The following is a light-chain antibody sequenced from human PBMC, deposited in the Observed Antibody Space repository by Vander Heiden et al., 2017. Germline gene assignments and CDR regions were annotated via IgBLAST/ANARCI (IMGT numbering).Light chain of an antibody. CDR2: DAS. Sequence: IQMTQSPSSLSASVGDRVTITCQASQDISNYLNWYQQKPGKAPKLLIYDASNLETGVPSRFSGSGSGTDFTFTISSLQPEDIATYYCQQYDTLLHGTFGGGTKVEIK. CDR3: QQYDTLLHGT. J-gene: IGKJ4*01. CDR1: QDISNY. V-gene: IGKV1-33*01.